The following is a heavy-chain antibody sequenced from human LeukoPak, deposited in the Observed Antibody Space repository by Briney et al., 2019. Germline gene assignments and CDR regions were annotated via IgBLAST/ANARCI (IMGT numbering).Heavy chain of an antibody. Sequence: GRSLRLSCAASGFTFSSYAMHWVRQAPGKGLEGVAVISYDGSNKYYADSVKGRFTISRDNSTNTLYLQMNSLRAEDTAVYYCANYGGNSSYYYYYGMDVWGQGTTVTVSS. V-gene: IGHV3-30-3*01. J-gene: IGHJ6*02. CDR1: GFTFSSYA. CDR2: ISYDGSNK. CDR3: ANYGGNSSYYYYYGMDV. D-gene: IGHD4-23*01.